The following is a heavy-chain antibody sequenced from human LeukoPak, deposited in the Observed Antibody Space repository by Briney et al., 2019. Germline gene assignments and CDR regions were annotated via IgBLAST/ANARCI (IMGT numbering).Heavy chain of an antibody. V-gene: IGHV3-11*06. CDR1: GFTFSDYH. D-gene: IGHD5-12*01. CDR2: ISSTGSYA. CDR3: ARGGDIGTNWFDP. Sequence: GGSLRLSCAASGFTFSDYHMSWIRQAPGKGLEWISHISSTGSYANYADSVKGRFTISRDNAKNSLYLQMNSLRAEDTAVYYCARGGDIGTNWFDPWGQGTLVTVSS. J-gene: IGHJ5*02.